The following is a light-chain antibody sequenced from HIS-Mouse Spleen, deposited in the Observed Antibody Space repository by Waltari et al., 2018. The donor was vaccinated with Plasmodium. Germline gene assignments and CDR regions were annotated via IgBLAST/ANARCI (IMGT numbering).Light chain of an antibody. CDR2: GAS. CDR1: QSVSSH. CDR3: QQYNNWSFT. J-gene: IGKJ3*01. V-gene: IGKV3-15*01. Sequence: EIVMPQSPPTLFVSPRERATPSCRASQSVSSHLAWYQQKPGQAPRLLIYGASTTASGIPARFSGSGSGTEFTLTISSLQSEDFAVYYCQQYNNWSFTFGPGTKVDIK.